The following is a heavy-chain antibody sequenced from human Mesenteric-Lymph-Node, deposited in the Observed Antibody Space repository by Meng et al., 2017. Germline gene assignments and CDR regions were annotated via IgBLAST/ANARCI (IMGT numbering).Heavy chain of an antibody. V-gene: IGHV4-31*03. CDR3: ASTYYYASSGYYFDY. CDR1: GCSIVSGGYY. J-gene: IGHJ4*02. Sequence: SETLSLTCTLSGCSIVSGGYYWSWIRQHPGKGLEWIGYSYYNGYTHYNRSLKSRVTISVDTSKNQFSLKLSSVTAADTAVYYCASTYYYASSGYYFDYWGQGTLVTVSS. D-gene: IGHD3-22*01. CDR2: SYYNGYT.